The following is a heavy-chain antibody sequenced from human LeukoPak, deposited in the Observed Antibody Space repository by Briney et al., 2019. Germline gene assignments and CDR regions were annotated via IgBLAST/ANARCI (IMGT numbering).Heavy chain of an antibody. CDR3: ASSLYGSGSYYPPAFDY. J-gene: IGHJ4*02. CDR2: INPSGGST. D-gene: IGHD3-10*01. V-gene: IGHV1-46*01. CDR1: GYTFTSYY. Sequence: ASVKVSCKASGYTFTSYYVHWVRQAPGQGLEWMGIINPSGGSTSYAQKFQGRVTMTRDTSTSTVYMELSSLRSEDTAVYYCASSLYGSGSYYPPAFDYWGQGTLVTVSS.